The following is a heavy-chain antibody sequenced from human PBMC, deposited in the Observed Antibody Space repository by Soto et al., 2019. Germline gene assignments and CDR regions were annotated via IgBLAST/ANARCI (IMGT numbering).Heavy chain of an antibody. CDR1: GYTFTGYY. Sequence: ASVKVSCKASGYTFTGYYMHWVRQAPGQGLEWMGWINPNSGGTNYAQKFQGWVTMTRDTSISTAYMELSRLRSDDTAVYYCARARRYSYGDGMDVWGQGTTVTVSS. D-gene: IGHD5-18*01. J-gene: IGHJ6*02. CDR3: ARARRYSYGDGMDV. V-gene: IGHV1-2*04. CDR2: INPNSGGT.